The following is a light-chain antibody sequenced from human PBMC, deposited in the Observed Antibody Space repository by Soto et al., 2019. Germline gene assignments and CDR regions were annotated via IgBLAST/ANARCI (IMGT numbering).Light chain of an antibody. J-gene: IGKJ2*01. CDR1: QSVLYSSNNKNY. CDR3: QQYYSPPYT. CDR2: WAS. V-gene: IGKV4-1*01. Sequence: DIVMTQSPDSLAVSLGERATINCKSSQSVLYSSNNKNYLGWYQQKPGQTPKLLIYWASTRDSGVPDLFSGSGSETDFTLTISSLQAEDVAVYYCQQYYSPPYTFGQGTRLEIK.